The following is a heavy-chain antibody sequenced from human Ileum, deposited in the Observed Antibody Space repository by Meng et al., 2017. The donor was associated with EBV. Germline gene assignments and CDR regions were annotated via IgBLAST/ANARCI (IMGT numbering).Heavy chain of an antibody. CDR2: VYHDGAT. CDR3: ARSGPIVRGLDY. V-gene: IGHV4-4*02. D-gene: IGHD3-10*01. CDR1: GTAASGRVT. Sequence: HVPHHALLAGLATPFALSRHPSFVCGTAASGRVTLSGVRQPPGKGLEWIGEVYHDGATNYHPSLKSRVTISLDKSKNEVNLHLNSLTAADTAVYFCARSGPIVRGLDYWGQGTLVTVSS. J-gene: IGHJ4*02.